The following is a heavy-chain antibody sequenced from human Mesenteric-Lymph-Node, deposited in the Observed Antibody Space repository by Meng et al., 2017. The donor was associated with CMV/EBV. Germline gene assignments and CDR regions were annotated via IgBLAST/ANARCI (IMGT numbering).Heavy chain of an antibody. V-gene: IGHV3-48*03. Sequence: GGSLRLSCAASGFTFSSYDINWVRQAPRKGLEWVSYISSSGTTIYYADSVKGRFTISRDNVKNSLYLQMNGLRAEDTAVYYCTRSQGSTAGDYWGQGTLVTVSS. J-gene: IGHJ4*02. CDR3: TRSQGSTAGDY. D-gene: IGHD2-21*02. CDR1: GFTFSSYD. CDR2: ISSSGTTI.